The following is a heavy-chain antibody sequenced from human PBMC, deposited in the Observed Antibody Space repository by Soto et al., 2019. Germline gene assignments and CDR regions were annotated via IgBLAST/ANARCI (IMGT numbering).Heavy chain of an antibody. CDR2: INHSGST. V-gene: IGHV4-34*01. J-gene: IGHJ6*02. CDR1: GGSFSGYY. Sequence: SETLCLTCAVYGGSFSGYYWSWIRQPPGKGLEGVGEINHSGSTNYNPSLKSRVTISVDTSKNQFSLKLSSVTAADTAVYYCARVRTIFGVVTYYYYGMDVWGQGTTVT. CDR3: ARVRTIFGVVTYYYYGMDV. D-gene: IGHD3-3*01.